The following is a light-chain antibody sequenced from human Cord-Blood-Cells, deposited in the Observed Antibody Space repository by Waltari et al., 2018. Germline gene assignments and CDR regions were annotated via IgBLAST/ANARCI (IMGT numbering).Light chain of an antibody. V-gene: IGKV1-39*01. J-gene: IGKJ1*01. Sequence: DIQMTQSPSSLSASVGDRVTITFRASQSISSYLNWYQQKQGKAPKLLIYAASSLQSGVPSRFSGSGSGTDFTLTISSLQPEDSATYYCQQSYSTLWTFGQGTKVEIK. CDR3: QQSYSTLWT. CDR1: QSISSY. CDR2: AAS.